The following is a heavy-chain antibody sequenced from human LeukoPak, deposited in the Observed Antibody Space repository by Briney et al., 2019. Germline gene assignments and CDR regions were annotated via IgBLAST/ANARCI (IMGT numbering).Heavy chain of an antibody. CDR1: GFTFSSYA. CDR3: AKKQPGLNWFDP. V-gene: IGHV3-30-3*02. CDR2: ISYDGSNK. Sequence: GGSLRLSCAASGFTFSSYAMHWVRQSPGKGLEWVAVISYDGSNKYYADSVRGRFTISRDNSRNTLYLQMNSLRAEDTAVFYCAKKQPGLNWFDPWGQGTLVTVSS. J-gene: IGHJ5*02.